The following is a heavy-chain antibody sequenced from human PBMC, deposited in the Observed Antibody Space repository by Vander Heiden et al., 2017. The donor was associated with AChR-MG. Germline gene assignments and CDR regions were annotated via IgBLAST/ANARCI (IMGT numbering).Heavy chain of an antibody. D-gene: IGHD4-4*01. CDR3: WTDPNSWALQWVSTDMDV. CDR1: GFTFSRYA. Sequence: EVQLLESGGGLVQPGGSLRLSCAASGFTFSRYAMSWVRQAPGKGLEWVSAISGSGGSTYYADSVKGRFTISRDNSKNTLYLQMNSLRAEDTAVYYCWTDPNSWALQWVSTDMDVWGKGTTVTVSS. CDR2: ISGSGGST. J-gene: IGHJ6*03. V-gene: IGHV3-23*01.